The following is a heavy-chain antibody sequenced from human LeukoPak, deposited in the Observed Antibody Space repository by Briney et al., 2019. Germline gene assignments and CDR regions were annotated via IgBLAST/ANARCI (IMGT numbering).Heavy chain of an antibody. D-gene: IGHD3-22*01. CDR3: ARVGHYDSSVYADDVFDF. CDR1: GYTFTGYY. CDR2: INPNSGGT. Sequence: GASVKVSCKASGYTFTGYYMHWVRQAPGQGLEWMGWINPNSGGTNYAQKFQGRVTMTRDTSISTAYMEVSRLGSDDTAVYYCARVGHYDSSVYADDVFDFWGQGTMVTVSS. J-gene: IGHJ3*01. V-gene: IGHV1-2*02.